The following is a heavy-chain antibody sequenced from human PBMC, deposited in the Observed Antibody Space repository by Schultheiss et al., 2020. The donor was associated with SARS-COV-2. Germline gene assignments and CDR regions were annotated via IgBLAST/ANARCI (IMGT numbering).Heavy chain of an antibody. CDR3: ATIGTTVSTYDD. J-gene: IGHJ4*02. D-gene: IGHD4-17*01. V-gene: IGHV4-34*01. Sequence: SETLSLTCAVYGGSFSGYYWSWIRQPPGKGLEWIGEIDHSGHTNHNPSLKSRVTMSLDTSNNQFSLKLSSVTAADTAVYYCATIGTTVSTYDDWGQGTLVTVSS. CDR2: IDHSGHT. CDR1: GGSFSGYY.